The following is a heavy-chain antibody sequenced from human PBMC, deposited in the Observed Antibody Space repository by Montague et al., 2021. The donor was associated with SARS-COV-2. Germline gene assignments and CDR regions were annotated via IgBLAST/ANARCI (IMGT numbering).Heavy chain of an antibody. V-gene: IGHV4-4*07. Sequence: SETLSLTCTVSGGSINYYYWHWLRQSAAKGLEWIGRIYSSGNANYSRSLKSRVTMSVDTSQNQFSLRLNSLTAADTAVYYCARGGHPQSGSWYFFDTWGQGALVTVSS. CDR2: IYSSGNA. CDR3: ARGGHPQSGSWYFFDT. CDR1: GGSINYYY. D-gene: IGHD6-13*01. J-gene: IGHJ4*02.